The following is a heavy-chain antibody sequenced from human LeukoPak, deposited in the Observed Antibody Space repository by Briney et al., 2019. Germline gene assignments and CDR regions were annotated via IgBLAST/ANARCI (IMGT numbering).Heavy chain of an antibody. D-gene: IGHD3-10*01. CDR3: ARGYLKWFGELLGNWFDP. V-gene: IGHV1-69*13. CDR2: IIPIFGTA. J-gene: IGHJ5*02. Sequence: SVKVSCKASGGTFSSYAISWVRQAPGQGLEWMGGIIPIFGTANYAQKFQGRVPITADESTSTAYMELSSLRSEDTAVYYCARGYLKWFGELLGNWFDPWGQGTLVTVSS. CDR1: GGTFSSYA.